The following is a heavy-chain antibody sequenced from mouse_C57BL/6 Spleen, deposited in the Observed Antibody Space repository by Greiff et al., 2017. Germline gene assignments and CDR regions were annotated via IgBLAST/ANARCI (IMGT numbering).Heavy chain of an antibody. CDR3: AREEIYYDYLFAY. D-gene: IGHD2-4*01. CDR2: IHPNSGSN. J-gene: IGHJ3*01. V-gene: IGHV1-64*01. Sequence: QVQLQQPGAELVKPGASVKLSCKASGYTFTSYWMHWVKQRPGQGLEWIGMIHPNSGSNNYNEKFKSKATLTVDKSSSTAYMQLSSLTSEDSAVYYCAREEIYYDYLFAYWGQGTLVTVSA. CDR1: GYTFTSYW.